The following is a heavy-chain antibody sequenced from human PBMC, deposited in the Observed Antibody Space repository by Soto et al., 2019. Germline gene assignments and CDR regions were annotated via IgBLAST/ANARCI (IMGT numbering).Heavy chain of an antibody. Sequence: SGPTLVNPTHTLTLTCTFSGFSLSTSGMCVSWIRQPPGKALEWLALIDWDDDKYYSTSLKTRLTISKDTSKNQVVLTMTNMDPVDTATYYCARARSGYYMRTKYYYYYGMDVWGQGTTVTVSS. CDR2: IDWDDDK. CDR3: ARARSGYYMRTKYYYYYGMDV. J-gene: IGHJ6*02. CDR1: GFSLSTSGMC. V-gene: IGHV2-70*01. D-gene: IGHD3-3*01.